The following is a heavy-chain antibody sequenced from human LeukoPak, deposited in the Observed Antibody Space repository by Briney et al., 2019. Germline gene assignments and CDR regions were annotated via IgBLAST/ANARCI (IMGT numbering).Heavy chain of an antibody. Sequence: PGRSLRLSCAASGFTFSSYAMHWVRQAPGKGLEWVAVISYDGSNKYYADSVKGRFTISRDNSKNTLYLQMNSLRAEDTAVYYCARDPSGGSSFYYYGMDVWGQGPTVTVSS. CDR2: ISYDGSNK. J-gene: IGHJ6*02. CDR3: ARDPSGGSSFYYYGMDV. CDR1: GFTFSSYA. D-gene: IGHD6-6*01. V-gene: IGHV3-30-3*01.